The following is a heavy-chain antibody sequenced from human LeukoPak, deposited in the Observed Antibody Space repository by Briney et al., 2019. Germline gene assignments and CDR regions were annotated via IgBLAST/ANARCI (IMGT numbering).Heavy chain of an antibody. J-gene: IGHJ4*02. CDR1: GYTFTSYD. CDR3: ARARRYYYGSGSYTLGY. D-gene: IGHD3-10*01. CDR2: MNPNSGNT. V-gene: IGHV1-8*03. Sequence: ASVKVSCKASGYTFTSYDINWVRQATGQGLEWMGWMNPNSGNTGYAQEFQGRVTITRNTSISTAYMELSSLRSEDTAVYYCARARRYYYGSGSYTLGYWGQGTLVTVSS.